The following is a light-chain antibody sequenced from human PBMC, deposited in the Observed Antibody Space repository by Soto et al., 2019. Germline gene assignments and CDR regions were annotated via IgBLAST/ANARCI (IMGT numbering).Light chain of an antibody. CDR1: QSVSSN. V-gene: IGKV3-20*01. CDR3: KQYGSSIN. CDR2: DAS. Sequence: IVMTESPSTPVVSPGEITTLSCSASQSVSSNLVWYQHKPGQAPRLLIYDASNRATGIPDRFSGSGSGRDFTLTISRLEPEDFAVYYCKQYGSSINFGQGTRLEIK. J-gene: IGKJ5*01.